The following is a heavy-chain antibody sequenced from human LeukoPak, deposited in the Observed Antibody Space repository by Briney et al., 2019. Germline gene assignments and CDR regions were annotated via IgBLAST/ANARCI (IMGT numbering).Heavy chain of an antibody. CDR2: ITPLFGTA. D-gene: IGHD6-13*01. V-gene: IGHV1-69*05. CDR3: ACLAAAGIFFPLDY. Sequence: ASVKVSCKASGGTFSKYTISWVRQRPGQGLEWMGGITPLFGTANYAQKFQGRVTMTRDTSTSTVYMELSSLRSEDTAVYYCACLAAAGIFFPLDYWGQGTLVTVSS. J-gene: IGHJ4*02. CDR1: GGTFSKYT.